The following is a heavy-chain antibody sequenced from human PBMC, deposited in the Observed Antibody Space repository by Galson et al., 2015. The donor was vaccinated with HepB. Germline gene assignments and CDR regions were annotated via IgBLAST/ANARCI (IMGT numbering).Heavy chain of an antibody. J-gene: IGHJ6*02. CDR3: TRDRGGPWFGELEPYYYYGMDV. CDR2: IRSKAYGGTT. CDR1: GFTFGDYA. Sequence: LRLSCAASGFTFGDYAMSWFRQAPGKGLEWVGFIRSKAYGGTTEYAASVKGRFTISRDDSKSIAYLQMNSLKTEDTAVYYCTRDRGGPWFGELEPYYYYGMDVWGQGTTVTVSS. V-gene: IGHV3-49*03. D-gene: IGHD3-10*01.